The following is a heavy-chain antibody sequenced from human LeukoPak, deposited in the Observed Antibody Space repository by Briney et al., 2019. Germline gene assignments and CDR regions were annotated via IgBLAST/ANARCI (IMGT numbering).Heavy chain of an antibody. CDR1: GGTFSSYA. CDR2: IIPILGIA. V-gene: IGHV1-69*04. J-gene: IGHJ4*02. Sequence: ASVKVSCKASGGTFSSYAISWVRQAPGQGLEWMGRIIPILGIANYAQKFQGRVTITADKSTSTAYMELSSLRSEDTAVYYCARGPSPIKRYYDSGSYGHWYYWGQGTLITVSS. CDR3: ARGPSPIKRYYDSGSYGHWYY. D-gene: IGHD3-10*01.